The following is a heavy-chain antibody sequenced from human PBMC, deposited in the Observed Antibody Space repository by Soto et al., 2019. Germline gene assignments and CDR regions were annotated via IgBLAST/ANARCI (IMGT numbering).Heavy chain of an antibody. CDR1: GFTFSSYA. CDR2: ISGSGGST. V-gene: IGHV3-23*01. CDR3: ARDSIYDFWSGYYRKSSFDY. D-gene: IGHD3-3*01. J-gene: IGHJ4*02. Sequence: GESLRLSCAASGFTFSSYAMSWVRQAPGKGLEWVSAISGSGGSTYYADSVKGRFTISRDNAKDSLYLQMNSLRAEDTAVYYCARDSIYDFWSGYYRKSSFDYWGQGTLVTVSS.